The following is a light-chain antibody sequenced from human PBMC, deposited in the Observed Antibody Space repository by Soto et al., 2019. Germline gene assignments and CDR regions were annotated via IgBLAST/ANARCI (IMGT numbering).Light chain of an antibody. Sequence: SYVVTQPPSVSVAPGQTARITCGGHAIGSKSVHWYQQKPGQGPVLVVYDDSDRPSGIPERFSGSNSGNTATLTISRVEAGDDADYHCHVWESSSDQWVFGGGTKRAVL. V-gene: IGLV3-21*02. CDR3: HVWESSSDQWV. J-gene: IGLJ3*02. CDR1: AIGSKS. CDR2: DDS.